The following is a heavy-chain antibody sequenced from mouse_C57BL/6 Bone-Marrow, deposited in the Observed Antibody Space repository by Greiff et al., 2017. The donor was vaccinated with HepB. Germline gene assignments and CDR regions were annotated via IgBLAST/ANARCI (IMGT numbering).Heavy chain of an antibody. D-gene: IGHD1-1*01. CDR3: ARNYGKEYYYAMDY. V-gene: IGHV1-55*01. CDR1: GYTFTSYW. Sequence: VQLEQPGAELVKPGASVKMSCKASGYTFTSYWITWVKQRPGQGLEWIGDIYPGSGSTNYNEKFKSKATLTVDTSSSTAYMQLSSLTSEDSAVYYCARNYGKEYYYAMDYWGQGTSVTVSS. J-gene: IGHJ4*01. CDR2: IYPGSGST.